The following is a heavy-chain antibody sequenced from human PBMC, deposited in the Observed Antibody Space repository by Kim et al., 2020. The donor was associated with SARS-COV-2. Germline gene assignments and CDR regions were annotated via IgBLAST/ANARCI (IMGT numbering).Heavy chain of an antibody. J-gene: IGHJ4*02. Sequence: GGSLRLSCAASGFTFSSYGMHWVRQAPGKGLEWVAVISYDGSNKYYADSVKGRFTISRDNSKNTLYLQMNSLRAEDTAVYYCAKEDTALFDYWGQGTLVT. CDR2: ISYDGSNK. CDR1: GFTFSSYG. D-gene: IGHD5-18*01. V-gene: IGHV3-30*18. CDR3: AKEDTALFDY.